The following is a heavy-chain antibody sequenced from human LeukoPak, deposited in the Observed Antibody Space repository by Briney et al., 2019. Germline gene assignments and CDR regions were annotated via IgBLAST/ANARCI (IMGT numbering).Heavy chain of an antibody. D-gene: IGHD6-19*01. CDR3: ARFPPVIEIAVAGPGGGLLDY. Sequence: ASVKVSCKTSGYTFTDYYMHWVRQAPGQGLEYMGWINPNSGGTDYAQKFRGRVTMTSDSSISTAYMELSRLRSDDAAVYYCARFPPVIEIAVAGPGGGLLDYWGQGTLVTVSS. J-gene: IGHJ4*02. V-gene: IGHV1-2*02. CDR1: GYTFTDYY. CDR2: INPNSGGT.